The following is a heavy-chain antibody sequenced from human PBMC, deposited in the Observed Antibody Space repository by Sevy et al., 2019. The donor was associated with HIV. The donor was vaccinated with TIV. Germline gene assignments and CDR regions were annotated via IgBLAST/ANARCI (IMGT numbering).Heavy chain of an antibody. CDR3: ARHAVVPAAISHSTWFDP. V-gene: IGHV1-2*02. CDR2: INPNSGGT. CDR1: GYTFTGYY. D-gene: IGHD2-2*02. J-gene: IGHJ5*02. Sequence: ASVKVSCKASGYTFTGYYMHWVRQAPGQGLEWMGWINPNSGGTNYAQKFQGRVTMTRDTSISTADMELGRLRSDDTAVYYCARHAVVPAAISHSTWFDPWGQGTLVTVSS.